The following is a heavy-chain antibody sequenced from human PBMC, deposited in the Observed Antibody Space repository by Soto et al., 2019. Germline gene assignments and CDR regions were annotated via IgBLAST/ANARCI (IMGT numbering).Heavy chain of an antibody. J-gene: IGHJ6*03. D-gene: IGHD3-3*01. V-gene: IGHV3-74*01. CDR1: GFTFSSYW. CDR2: INSDGSST. Sequence: PGGSLRLSCAASGFTFSSYWMHWVRQAPGKGLVWVSRINSDGSSTSYADSVKGRFTISRDNAKNTLYLQMNSLRAEDTAVYYCARDRGYDFWSGYYPKHYMDVWGKGTTVTLSS. CDR3: ARDRGYDFWSGYYPKHYMDV.